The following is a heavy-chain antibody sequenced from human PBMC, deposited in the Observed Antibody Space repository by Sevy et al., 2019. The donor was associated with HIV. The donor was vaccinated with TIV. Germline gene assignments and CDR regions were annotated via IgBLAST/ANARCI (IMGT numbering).Heavy chain of an antibody. D-gene: IGHD4-17*01. CDR3: ARGGNDYGGNSDWFDP. Sequence: GGSLRLSCAASGFTFSSYSMKWVRQAPGKGLEWVSSISSSSSYIYYADSVKGRFTISRDNAKNSLYLQMNSLRAEDTAVYYCARGGNDYGGNSDWFDPWGQGTLITVSS. V-gene: IGHV3-21*01. J-gene: IGHJ5*02. CDR2: ISSSSSYI. CDR1: GFTFSSYS.